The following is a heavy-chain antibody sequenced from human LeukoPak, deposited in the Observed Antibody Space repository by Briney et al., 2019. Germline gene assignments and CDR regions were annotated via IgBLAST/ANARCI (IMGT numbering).Heavy chain of an antibody. D-gene: IGHD5-18*01. V-gene: IGHV1-24*01. CDR1: GYTLTELS. CDR3: ATDPRGYSYGYGYFDY. J-gene: IGHJ4*02. CDR2: FDPEDGET. Sequence: SVKVSCKVSGYTLTELSMHWVRQAPGKGLEWMGGFDPEDGETIYAQKFQGRVTMTEDTSTDTAYMELSSLRSEDTAVYYCATDPRGYSYGYGYFDYWGQGTLVTVSS.